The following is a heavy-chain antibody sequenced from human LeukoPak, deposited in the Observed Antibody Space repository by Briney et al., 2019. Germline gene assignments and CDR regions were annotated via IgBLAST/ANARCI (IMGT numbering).Heavy chain of an antibody. CDR1: GFTFSSYG. CDR2: TRYDEDNK. CDR3: ARFGLGKHIEVAGIPFDI. Sequence: GGSLRLSCAASGFTFSSYGMNWVRQAPGKGLEWVAFTRYDEDNKYYADSVKGRFTISRDNSKNTLYLQMNSLRAEDTAVYYCARFGLGKHIEVAGIPFDIWGQGTMVTVSS. D-gene: IGHD6-19*01. V-gene: IGHV3-30*02. J-gene: IGHJ3*02.